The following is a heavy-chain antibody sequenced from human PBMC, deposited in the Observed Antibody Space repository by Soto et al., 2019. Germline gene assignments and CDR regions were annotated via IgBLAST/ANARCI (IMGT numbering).Heavy chain of an antibody. Sequence: QVQLQQWGAGLWKPTETLSLTSAVYGGSFSGYDWSWIRQPAGKGLEWIREINHSGSTNYNPSLKSRVTISVDTTKNQFSLKLSSVTAADTAVYYCARGAGALLWFGELLGFDYWGQGTLVTVSS. CDR1: GGSFSGYD. D-gene: IGHD3-10*01. CDR2: INHSGST. V-gene: IGHV4-34*01. CDR3: ARGAGALLWFGELLGFDY. J-gene: IGHJ4*02.